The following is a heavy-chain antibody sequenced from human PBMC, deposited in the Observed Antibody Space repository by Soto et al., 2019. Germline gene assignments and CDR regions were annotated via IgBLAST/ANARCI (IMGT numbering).Heavy chain of an antibody. Sequence: SETLSLTCSVYGGSFSGYYWSWIRQPPGKGLEWIGEINHSGSTNYNPSLKSRVTISVDTSKNQFSLKLSSVTAADTAVYYCAARYGRDGYSPGYWGQGNLVTVYS. V-gene: IGHV4-34*01. CDR3: AARYGRDGYSPGY. J-gene: IGHJ4*02. CDR1: GGSFSGYY. D-gene: IGHD4-4*01. CDR2: INHSGST.